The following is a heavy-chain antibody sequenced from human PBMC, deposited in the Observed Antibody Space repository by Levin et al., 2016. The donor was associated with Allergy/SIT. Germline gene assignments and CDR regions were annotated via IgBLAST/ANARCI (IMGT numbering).Heavy chain of an antibody. CDR1: GFTFSSYS. V-gene: IGHV3-48*02. D-gene: IGHD3-3*01. CDR2: ISSSSSTI. CDR3: ATRGTKDLRFLERMAAFDI. Sequence: GESLKISCAASGFTFSSYSMNWVRQAPGKGLEWVSYISSSSSTIYYADSVKGRFTISRDNAKNSLYLQMNSLRDEDTAVYYCATRGTKDLRFLERMAAFDIWGQGTMVTVSS. J-gene: IGHJ3*02.